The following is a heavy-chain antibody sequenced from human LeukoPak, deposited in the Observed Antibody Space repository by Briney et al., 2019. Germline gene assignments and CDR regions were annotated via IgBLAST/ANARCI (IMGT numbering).Heavy chain of an antibody. D-gene: IGHD1-1*01. CDR3: AKGFWRYLDY. CDR2: VGGSNSIT. Sequence: EGSLRLSCAASGFTFSTYAMSWVRQAPGKGLEWVSAVGGSNSITYYTDSVKGRFTISRDNSKNTVYLQMNSLRAEDTAVYYCAKGFWRYLDYWGQGTLVTVSS. V-gene: IGHV3-23*01. CDR1: GFTFSTYA. J-gene: IGHJ4*02.